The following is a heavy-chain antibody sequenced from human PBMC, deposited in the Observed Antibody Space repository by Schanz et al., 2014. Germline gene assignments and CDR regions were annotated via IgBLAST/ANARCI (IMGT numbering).Heavy chain of an antibody. J-gene: IGHJ4*02. V-gene: IGHV3-21*06. CDR3: ARDGDFDY. CDR2: ISSSGSSI. CDR1: GFTFNNFN. Sequence: LQLVESGGGVVQPGRSLRLSCAASGFTFNNFNMNWVRQAPGKGLEWVSSISSSGSSIYYADSVKGRFTISRDNANNSLFLRMNSLRAEDTAVYYCARDGDFDYWGQGTLVTVSS.